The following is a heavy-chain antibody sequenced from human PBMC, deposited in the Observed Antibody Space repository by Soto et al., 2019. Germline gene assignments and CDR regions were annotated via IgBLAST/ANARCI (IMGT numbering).Heavy chain of an antibody. Sequence: EVQLLESGGGLVQPGGSLKLSCVANGFTFSSYAMTWVRQAPGKGLQWVSTISGSGSTTFYADSVEGRFTISRDNSKSTLYLHMYSLRVEDTAAYYCAKGGDYSDSGTWFDPWGQGTLVTVSS. CDR3: AKGGDYSDSGTWFDP. CDR1: GFTFSSYA. V-gene: IGHV3-23*01. D-gene: IGHD4-17*01. CDR2: ISGSGSTT. J-gene: IGHJ5*02.